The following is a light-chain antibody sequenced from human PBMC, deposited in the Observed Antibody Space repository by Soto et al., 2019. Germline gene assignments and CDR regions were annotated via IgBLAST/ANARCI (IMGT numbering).Light chain of an antibody. CDR1: QSISSY. J-gene: IGKJ2*02. V-gene: IGKV1-39*01. CDR3: QQSYSTPRT. Sequence: DIQMTQSPSSLSASVGDRVTITCRASQSISSYLNWYQQKPGKAPKLLIYAASSLQSGVPSRFSGGGSGTDFTLTIRSLQPEDFATYYCQQSYSTPRTFGQGTKLEIK. CDR2: AAS.